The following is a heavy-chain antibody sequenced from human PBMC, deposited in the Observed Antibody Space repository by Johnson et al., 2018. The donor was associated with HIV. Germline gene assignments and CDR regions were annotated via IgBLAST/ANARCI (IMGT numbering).Heavy chain of an antibody. CDR1: GFTFSSYG. D-gene: IGHD1-1*01. Sequence: VQLVESGGGVVQPGGSLRLSCAASGFTFSSYGMHWVRQAPGKGLEWVAFIRYDGSNKYYADSVKGRFTISRDNSKNTLFLQMNSLRVEDTAVYYCARAYNYPIWGQGTMLTVSS. J-gene: IGHJ3*02. V-gene: IGHV3-30*02. CDR2: IRYDGSNK. CDR3: ARAYNYPI.